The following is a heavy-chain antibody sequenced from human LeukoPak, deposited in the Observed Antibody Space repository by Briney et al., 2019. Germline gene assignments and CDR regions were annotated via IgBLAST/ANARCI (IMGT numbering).Heavy chain of an antibody. CDR2: IDHSGST. D-gene: IGHD3-22*01. CDR3: ARGYYYDSSQH. J-gene: IGHJ1*01. CDR1: GYSISSGYY. Sequence: SETLSLTCTVSGYSISSGYYWGWIRQPPGKGLEWIGSIDHSGSTYYNPSLKSRVTIAVDTSKNQFSLKLSSVTAADTAVYYCARGYYYDSSQHWGQGTLVTVSS. V-gene: IGHV4-38-2*02.